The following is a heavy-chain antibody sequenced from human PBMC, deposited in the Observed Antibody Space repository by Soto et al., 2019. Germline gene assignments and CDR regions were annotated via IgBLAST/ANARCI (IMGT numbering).Heavy chain of an antibody. CDR2: LYYSSTT. CDR3: ARDIRGYSRALDY. J-gene: IGHJ4*02. D-gene: IGHD5-12*01. V-gene: IGHV4-61*01. Sequence: ESLSLPWNVSVDAFSSGSYYYTWFPQPPGKTMQSIAQLYYSSTTDYNRPLKCLFTISIHTSQNQYSLKLTSVTAADAALYYCARDIRGYSRALDYWGQVTQVTVSS. CDR1: VDAFSSGSYY.